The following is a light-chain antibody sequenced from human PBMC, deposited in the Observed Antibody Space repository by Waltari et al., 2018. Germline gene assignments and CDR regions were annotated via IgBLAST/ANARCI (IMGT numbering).Light chain of an antibody. CDR2: DVR. Sequence: QSALTQPASVSGSPGQSITISCTGTSRDVGGYNYVSWNQQHPGKAPKLMIYDVRNRPSGVSNRFSGSKSGNTASLTISGLQAEDEADYYCSSYTSSSTLVVFGGGTKLTVL. J-gene: IGLJ2*01. CDR3: SSYTSSSTLVV. CDR1: SRDVGGYNY. V-gene: IGLV2-14*03.